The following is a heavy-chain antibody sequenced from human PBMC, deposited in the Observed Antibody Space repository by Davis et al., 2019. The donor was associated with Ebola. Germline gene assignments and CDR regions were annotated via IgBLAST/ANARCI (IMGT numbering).Heavy chain of an antibody. CDR1: GFTFTDYD. Sequence: ASVQVSCKASGFTFTDYDINWVRQAPGQGLEWMGWISAYNGNTNYAQKLQGRVTMTTDTSTSTAYMELRSLRSDDTAVYYCARDRAYSRSPRYNWFDPWGQGTLVTVSS. J-gene: IGHJ5*02. D-gene: IGHD6-6*01. V-gene: IGHV1-18*01. CDR2: ISAYNGNT. CDR3: ARDRAYSRSPRYNWFDP.